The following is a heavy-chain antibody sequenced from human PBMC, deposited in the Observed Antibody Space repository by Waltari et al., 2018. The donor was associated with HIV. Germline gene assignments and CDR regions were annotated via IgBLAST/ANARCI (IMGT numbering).Heavy chain of an antibody. CDR1: GGSFSGYY. Sequence: QVQLHQWGAGLLKPSETLSLTCAVYGGSFSGYYWSWIRQPPGKGLQWIGQINHSESTRFSPSLKGRLSMSVDTSKNQFSLKLTSLTAADTAVYYCARGRDLFTYNISSVVWFDPWGQGTLVTVSS. CDR3: ARGRDLFTYNISSVVWFDP. J-gene: IGHJ5*02. D-gene: IGHD1-20*01. CDR2: INHSEST. V-gene: IGHV4-34*01.